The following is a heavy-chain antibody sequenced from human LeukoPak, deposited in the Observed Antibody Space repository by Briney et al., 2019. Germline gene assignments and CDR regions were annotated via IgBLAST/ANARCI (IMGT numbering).Heavy chain of an antibody. CDR2: IIPIFGTA. D-gene: IGHD5-24*01. CDR1: GGTFSSYA. CDR3: ARDSSPNRDGYNYWFDP. J-gene: IGHJ5*02. Sequence: SVKVPCKASGGTFSSYAISWVRQAPGQGLEWMGGIIPIFGTANYAQKFQGRVTITTDESTSTAYMELSSLRSEDTAVYYCARDSSPNRDGYNYWFDPWGQGTLVTVSS. V-gene: IGHV1-69*05.